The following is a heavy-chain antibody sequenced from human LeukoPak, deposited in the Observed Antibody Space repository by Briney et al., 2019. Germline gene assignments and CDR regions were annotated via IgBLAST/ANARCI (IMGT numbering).Heavy chain of an antibody. Sequence: GTSLRLSCAASGFSFSNYGMHWVRQAPGKGLEWVAVIWYDGSNKYYAESVKGRFTISRDNSKNTLHLQMNTLRAEDTAVYYCARDRPYYYGSGSIGYNFFGMDVWGQGTTVTVSS. CDR2: IWYDGSNK. V-gene: IGHV3-33*01. CDR3: ARDRPYYYGSGSIGYNFFGMDV. CDR1: GFSFSNYG. D-gene: IGHD3-10*01. J-gene: IGHJ6*02.